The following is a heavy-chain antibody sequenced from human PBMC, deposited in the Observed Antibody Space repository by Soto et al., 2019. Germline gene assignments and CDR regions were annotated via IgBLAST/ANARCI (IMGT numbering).Heavy chain of an antibody. CDR1: GFIFSNYW. D-gene: IGHD2-2*01. CDR3: ARSPPRYCSRTTCPFDY. Sequence: PGGSLILSCAASGFIFSNYWMHWVRQAPGKGLEWVSAITDDGGDTYYADSVKGRFTISRDNSKNTLYLQMNSLRVEETAVYYCARSPPRYCSRTTCPFDYWGQGTLVTVSS. CDR2: ITDDGGDT. V-gene: IGHV3-23*01. J-gene: IGHJ4*02.